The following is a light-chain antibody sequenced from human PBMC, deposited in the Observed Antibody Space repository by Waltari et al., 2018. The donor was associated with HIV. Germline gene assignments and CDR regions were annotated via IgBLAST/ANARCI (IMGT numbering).Light chain of an antibody. V-gene: IGKV1-17*01. CDR3: LQQHRYPLT. Sequence: DIQLTPSPSSLSASVGDRVTVTCRASEYIGSDLAWYQQSATEAPKLLIYSASSLQNGVPSRCSGVGSGTNFTLTINGLKPEDSATFFCLQQHRYPLTFGGGTTV. CDR2: SAS. J-gene: IGKJ4*01. CDR1: EYIGSD.